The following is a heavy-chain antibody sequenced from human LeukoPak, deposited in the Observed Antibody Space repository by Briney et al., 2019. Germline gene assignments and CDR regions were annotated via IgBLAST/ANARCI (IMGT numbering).Heavy chain of an antibody. D-gene: IGHD6-13*01. J-gene: IGHJ5*02. CDR1: GGSISSGNHY. V-gene: IGHV4-39*07. CDR2: ISYSGTT. Sequence: SETLSLTCTVSGGSISSGNHYWGWIRQSPEKGLEWIGSISYSGTTYYNPSLKSRVTISVDTSKNQISLKVRSVTAADTAVYYCARAYSSSWYWNWFDPWGQGTLVTVSS. CDR3: ARAYSSSWYWNWFDP.